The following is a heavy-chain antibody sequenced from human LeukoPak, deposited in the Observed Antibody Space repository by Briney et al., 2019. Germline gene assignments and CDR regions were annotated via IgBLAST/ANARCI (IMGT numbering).Heavy chain of an antibody. CDR3: ARDAAIVVVPAATDYYYGMDV. Sequence: GGSLRLSCAASGFTFSSYGMHWVRQAPGKGLEWVAVIWYDGSNKYYADSVKGRFTISRDNSKNTLYLQMNSLRAEDTAVYYCARDAAIVVVPAATDYYYGMDVWGQGTTVTVSS. V-gene: IGHV3-33*08. J-gene: IGHJ6*02. D-gene: IGHD2-2*01. CDR1: GFTFSSYG. CDR2: IWYDGSNK.